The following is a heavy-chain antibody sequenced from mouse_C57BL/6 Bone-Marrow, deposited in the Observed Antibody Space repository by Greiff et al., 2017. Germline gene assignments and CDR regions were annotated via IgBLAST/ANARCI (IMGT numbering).Heavy chain of an antibody. J-gene: IGHJ2*01. CDR1: GYTFTSYW. CDR3: AQLRFPFDY. D-gene: IGHD3-2*02. Sequence: QVQLKQPGAELVKPGASVKLSCKASGYTFTSYWMHWVKQRPGQGLEWIGMNHPNSGSTNYNEKFKSKATLTVDKSSSTAYMQLSSLTSEDSAVYYCAQLRFPFDYWGQGTTLTVSS. CDR2: NHPNSGST. V-gene: IGHV1-64*01.